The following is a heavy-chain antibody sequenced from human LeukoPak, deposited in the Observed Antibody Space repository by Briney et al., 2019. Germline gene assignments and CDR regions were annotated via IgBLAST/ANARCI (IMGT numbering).Heavy chain of an antibody. CDR3: ARSHPPLLLEWDYNWFDP. V-gene: IGHV1-18*01. CDR1: GYTFTSYG. J-gene: IGHJ5*02. D-gene: IGHD3-3*01. CDR2: ISAYNGNT. Sequence: ASVKVSCKASGYTFTSYGISWVRQAPGQGLEWMGWISAYNGNTNYAQKLQGRVTMTTDTSTSTAYMELRSLRSDGTAVYYCARSHPPLLLEWDYNWFDPWGQGTLVTVSS.